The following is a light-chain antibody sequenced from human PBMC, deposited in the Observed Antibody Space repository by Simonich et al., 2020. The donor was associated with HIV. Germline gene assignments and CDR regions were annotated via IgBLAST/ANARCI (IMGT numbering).Light chain of an antibody. CDR3: QQYNSYSWT. CDR1: QSISSW. J-gene: IGKJ1*01. V-gene: IGKV1-5*03. Sequence: DIQMTQSPSTLSASVGDRVTITCRASQSISSWLAWYQQKPGKAPKLLSYKASSLESGVPSRFSGSGFGTEFTLTISSRQPDDFATYYCQQYNSYSWTFGQGTKVEIK. CDR2: KAS.